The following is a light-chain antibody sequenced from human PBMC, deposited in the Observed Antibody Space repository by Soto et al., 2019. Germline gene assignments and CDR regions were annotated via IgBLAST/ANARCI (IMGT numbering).Light chain of an antibody. CDR1: SGHSTYS. Sequence: QLVLTQSPSASASLGASVRLTCTLSSGHSTYSIAWHQQQPEKGPRFLMNLNSDGSLSKGDGIPDRFSGSTAGAERYLTIAILQSEDEADYYCQSWGPGFRVFGGGTKLTVL. J-gene: IGLJ2*01. V-gene: IGLV4-69*01. CDR2: LNSDGSL. CDR3: QSWGPGFRV.